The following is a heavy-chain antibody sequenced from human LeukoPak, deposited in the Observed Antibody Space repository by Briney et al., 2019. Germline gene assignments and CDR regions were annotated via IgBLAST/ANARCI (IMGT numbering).Heavy chain of an antibody. Sequence: GGSLRLSCAASGFTFTDYYMTWIRQAPGKGLEWISSISGSGSTVYYADSVKGRFTISRDNAKSSLSLQMNSLRAEDTAVYYCVKVDTWGQGTLVTVSS. CDR2: ISGSGSTV. CDR3: VKVDT. V-gene: IGHV3-11*04. J-gene: IGHJ4*02. CDR1: GFTFTDYY. D-gene: IGHD5-18*01.